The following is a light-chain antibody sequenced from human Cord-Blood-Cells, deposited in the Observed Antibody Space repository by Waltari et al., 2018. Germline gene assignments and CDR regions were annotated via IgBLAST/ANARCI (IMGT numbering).Light chain of an antibody. V-gene: IGKV3-15*01. CDR1: QSVRSN. J-gene: IGKJ4*01. Sequence: EIVLTQPPATLSVPPGDRATLPCRASQSVRSNLAWYQQKPGQAPRLLIYGASTRATGIPARFSGSGSGTEFTLTISSLQSEDFAVYYCQQYNNWPPLTFGGGTKVEIK. CDR2: GAS. CDR3: QQYNNWPPLT.